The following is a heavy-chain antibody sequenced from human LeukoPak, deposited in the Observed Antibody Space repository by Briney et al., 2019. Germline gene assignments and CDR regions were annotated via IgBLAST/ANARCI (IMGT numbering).Heavy chain of an antibody. J-gene: IGHJ4*02. CDR1: GYSFTSYW. Sequence: GESLKISCKGSGYSFTSYWIGWVRQMPGKDLEWMGIIYPGDSDTRYSPSFQGQVTISADKSISTAYLQWSSLKASDTAMYYCARTAYCGGDCLNFDYWGQGTLVTVSS. CDR3: ARTAYCGGDCLNFDY. V-gene: IGHV5-51*01. CDR2: IYPGDSDT. D-gene: IGHD2-21*02.